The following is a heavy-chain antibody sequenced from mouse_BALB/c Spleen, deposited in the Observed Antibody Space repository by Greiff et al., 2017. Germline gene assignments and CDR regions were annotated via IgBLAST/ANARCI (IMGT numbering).Heavy chain of an antibody. CDR3: TRRWVGDFDD. V-gene: IGHV1-15*01. D-gene: IGHD1-1*01. Sequence: VQLQQSGAELVRPGASVTLSCKASGYTFTDYEMHWVKQTPVHGLEWIGAIDPETGGTAYNQKFKGKATLTADKSSSTAYMELRSLTSEDSAVYYCTRRWVGDFDDWGQGTTRTVAS. CDR1: GYTFTDYE. J-gene: IGHJ2*01. CDR2: IDPETGGT.